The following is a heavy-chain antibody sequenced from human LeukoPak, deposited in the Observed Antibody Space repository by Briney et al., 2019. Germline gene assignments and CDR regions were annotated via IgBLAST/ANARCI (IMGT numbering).Heavy chain of an antibody. Sequence: PSETRSLTCTVSGGSISTYYWNWIRQPPGKGLEWIGYISNSGITTYNPSLKGRVTISVDSSKSQFSLKLNSVTAADTAVYYCARTGRSKSRLFLWGQGTLVTVSS. J-gene: IGHJ4*02. D-gene: IGHD3-10*01. CDR1: GGSISTYY. CDR3: ARTGRSKSRLFL. CDR2: ISNSGIT. V-gene: IGHV4-59*01.